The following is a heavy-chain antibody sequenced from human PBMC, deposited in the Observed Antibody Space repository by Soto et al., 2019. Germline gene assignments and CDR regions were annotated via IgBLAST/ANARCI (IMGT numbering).Heavy chain of an antibody. CDR3: AKDQGGITIFGVALRIYYGMDV. D-gene: IGHD3-3*01. V-gene: IGHV3-30*18. CDR2: ISYDGSNK. Sequence: QAGGSLRLSCAASGFTFSSYGMHWVRQAPGKGLEWVAVISYDGSNKYYADSVKGRFTISRDNSKNTLYLQMNSLRAEDTAVYYCAKDQGGITIFGVALRIYYGMDVWGQGTTVTVSS. J-gene: IGHJ6*02. CDR1: GFTFSSYG.